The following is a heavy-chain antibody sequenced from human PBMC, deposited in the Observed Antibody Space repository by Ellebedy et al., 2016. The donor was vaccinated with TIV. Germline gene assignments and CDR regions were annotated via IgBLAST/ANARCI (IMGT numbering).Heavy chain of an antibody. CDR1: GDSVSTDIG. V-gene: IGHV6-1*01. Sequence: SQTLSLTCVISGDSVSTDIGWNWIRQSPSRGLEWLGRTYYRCKRNNDYAVSLKSRITINPDTSKNLFPLQLNSVTPEDTAVYYCAGGWFGSGMGVWGQGTTVTVSS. CDR2: TYYRCKRNN. CDR3: AGGWFGSGMGV. D-gene: IGHD3-10*01. J-gene: IGHJ6*02.